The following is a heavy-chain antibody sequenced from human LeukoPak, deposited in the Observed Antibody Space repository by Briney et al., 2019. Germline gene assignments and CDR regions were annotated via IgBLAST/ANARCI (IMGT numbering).Heavy chain of an antibody. CDR1: RYTFTGYY. CDR3: ARDLAYYYDSSGYYCY. D-gene: IGHD3-22*01. CDR2: INPNSGGT. V-gene: IGHV1-2*02. J-gene: IGHJ4*02. Sequence: GASVKVSCKASRYTFTGYYMHWVRQAPGQGLEWMGWINPNSGGTNYAQKFQGRVTMTRDTSISTAYMELSRLRSDDTAVYYCARDLAYYYDSSGYYCYWGQGTLVTVSS.